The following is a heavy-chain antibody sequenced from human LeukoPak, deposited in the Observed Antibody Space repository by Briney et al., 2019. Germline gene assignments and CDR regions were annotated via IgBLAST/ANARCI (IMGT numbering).Heavy chain of an antibody. V-gene: IGHV3-11*06. Sequence: GGSLRLSCAASGLTFSDYYMGWIRQAPGKGLEWLSCITSSSSDTKYADSVKGRFTISRDNAKNSLYLPMNSLSVADTAVYYCVRRFWGTPDYWGQGTLVTVSS. J-gene: IGHJ4*02. CDR3: VRRFWGTPDY. D-gene: IGHD3-16*01. CDR1: GLTFSDYY. CDR2: ITSSSSDT.